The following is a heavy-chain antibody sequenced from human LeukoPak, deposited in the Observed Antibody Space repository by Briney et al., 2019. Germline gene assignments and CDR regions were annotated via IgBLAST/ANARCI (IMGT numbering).Heavy chain of an antibody. Sequence: GGSLRLSCAASGFNFNSYYMNWVRQAPGKGLVWVSRINRDGSDTIYADSVKGRFTISRDNAKNTLFLQVNSLRAEDTAVYYCEREDFGVDFWGQGTQVTVSS. D-gene: IGHD3-10*01. CDR3: EREDFGVDF. V-gene: IGHV3-74*01. CDR1: GFNFNSYY. J-gene: IGHJ4*02. CDR2: INRDGSDT.